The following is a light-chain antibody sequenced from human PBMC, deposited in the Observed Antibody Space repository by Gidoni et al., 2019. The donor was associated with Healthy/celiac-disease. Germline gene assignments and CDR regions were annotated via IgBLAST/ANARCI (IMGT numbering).Light chain of an antibody. Sequence: DIQMTQSPSTLSAYVGDRVTITCRASQSISSWLAWYQQKPGKAPKLLIYKASSLESGVPSRFSGSGSGTEFTRTISSLQPDDFATYYCQQYNSYPLTFGGGTKVEIK. CDR1: QSISSW. J-gene: IGKJ4*01. CDR2: KAS. V-gene: IGKV1-5*03. CDR3: QQYNSYPLT.